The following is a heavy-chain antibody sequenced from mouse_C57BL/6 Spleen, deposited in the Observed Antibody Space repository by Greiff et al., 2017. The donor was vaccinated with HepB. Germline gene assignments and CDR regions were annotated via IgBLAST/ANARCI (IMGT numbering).Heavy chain of an antibody. CDR3: ARSSPYYGSAGDY. V-gene: IGHV1-50*01. D-gene: IGHD1-1*01. J-gene: IGHJ4*01. CDR2: IDPSDSYT. CDR1: GYTFTSYW. Sequence: VQLQQSGAELVKPGASVKLSCKASGYTFTSYWMQWVKQRPGQGLEWIGEIDPSDSYTNYNQKFKGKATLTVDTSSSTAYMQLSSLTSEDSAVYYCARSSPYYGSAGDYWGQGTSVTVS.